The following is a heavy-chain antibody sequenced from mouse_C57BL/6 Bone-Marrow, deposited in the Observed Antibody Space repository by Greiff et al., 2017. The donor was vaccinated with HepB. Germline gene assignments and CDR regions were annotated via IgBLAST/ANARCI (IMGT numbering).Heavy chain of an antibody. Sequence: QVQLQHSGAELARPGASVKLSCKASGYTFTSYGISWVKQRTGQGLEWIGEIYPRSGNTYYNEKFKGKATLTADKSSSTAYMELRSLTSEDSAVYFCARGMITRKVWFAYWGQGTLVTVSA. CDR3: ARGMITRKVWFAY. J-gene: IGHJ3*01. CDR1: GYTFTSYG. V-gene: IGHV1-81*01. CDR2: IYPRSGNT. D-gene: IGHD2-4*01.